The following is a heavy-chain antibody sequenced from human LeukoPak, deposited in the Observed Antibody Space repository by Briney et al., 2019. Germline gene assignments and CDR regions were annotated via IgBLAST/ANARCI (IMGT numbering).Heavy chain of an antibody. V-gene: IGHV3-30-3*01. J-gene: IGHJ4*02. D-gene: IGHD4-23*01. CDR1: GFTFSSYT. CDR2: ISFDGSHK. Sequence: GRSLRLSCAASGFTFSSYTIHWVRQAPSQGLEWVAVISFDGSHKSFADSVQGRFTISRDNSRTTVYLQMNSLREEDTAMYFCAPDLTSGGLLDYWGQGTLVTVST. CDR3: APDLTSGGLLDY.